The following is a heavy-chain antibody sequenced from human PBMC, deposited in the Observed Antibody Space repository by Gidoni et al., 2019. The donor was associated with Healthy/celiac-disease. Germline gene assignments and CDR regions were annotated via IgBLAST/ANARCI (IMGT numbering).Heavy chain of an antibody. D-gene: IGHD7-27*01. CDR1: GFTVSSNY. V-gene: IGHV3-66*02. Sequence: EVQPVGPGGGSVQTGGSMRRSCDAAGFTVSSNYMSWVRQAPGKGLEWVSVIYSGGSTYYAYSVKGRFTISRDNSKNTLYLQMTRLRAEDTAVYYCAGALGGAFDIWCQGTMFTVSS. CDR3: AGALGGAFDI. CDR2: IYSGGST. J-gene: IGHJ3*02.